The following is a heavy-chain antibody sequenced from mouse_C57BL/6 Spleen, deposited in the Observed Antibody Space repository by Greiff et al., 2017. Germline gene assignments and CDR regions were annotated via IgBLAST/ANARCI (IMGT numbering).Heavy chain of an antibody. V-gene: IGHV5-17*01. J-gene: IGHJ4*01. Sequence: DVQLVESGGGLVKPGGSLKLSCAASGFTFSDYGMHWVRQAPEKGLEWVAYISSGSSTIYYADTVKGRVTISRDNAKNTLFLQMTSLRSEDTAMYYCARGGYEAMDYWGQGTSVTVSS. CDR1: GFTFSDYG. CDR2: ISSGSSTI. CDR3: ARGGYEAMDY.